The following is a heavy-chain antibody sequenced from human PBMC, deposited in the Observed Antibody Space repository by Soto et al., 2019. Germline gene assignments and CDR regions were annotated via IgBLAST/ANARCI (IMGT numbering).Heavy chain of an antibody. CDR3: ARDYYQLDY. CDR1: GYTFTSYA. CDR2: SNPSGGST. D-gene: IGHD3-10*01. J-gene: IGHJ4*02. V-gene: IGHV1-46*01. Sequence: GASVKVSCKASGYTFTSYAIQWVRQAPGQGLEWMGVSNPSGGSTTYAQKLQGRVTMTRDTSTSTVYMDLSSLTSEDTAVYYCARDYYQLDYWGQGTLVTVSS.